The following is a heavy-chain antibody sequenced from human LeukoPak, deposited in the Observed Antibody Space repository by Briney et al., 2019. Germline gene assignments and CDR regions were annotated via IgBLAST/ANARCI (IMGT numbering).Heavy chain of an antibody. V-gene: IGHV4-39*01. CDR1: GVSISSSSYY. J-gene: IGHJ6*02. D-gene: IGHD2-15*01. CDR3: ARRSHCMGGSCPPV. Sequence: SETLSLTCTVSGVSISSSSYYWGWIRQPPGKGLEWIGSAYYSGSTYYNPSLKSRVTISVDPSKNQFSLRLSSVTAAETAVYYCARRSHCMGGSCPPVWGQGTTVTVSS. CDR2: AYYSGST.